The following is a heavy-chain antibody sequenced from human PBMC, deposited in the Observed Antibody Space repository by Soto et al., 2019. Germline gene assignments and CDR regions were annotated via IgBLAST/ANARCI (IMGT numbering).Heavy chain of an antibody. CDR3: ARGVGPYYYDSSGSQVSYYYDYYGMDV. V-gene: IGHV1-69*06. J-gene: IGHJ6*02. Sequence: AAEVTCKATGGSFSSYAISWVRQAHGQGLEWMGGLIPIFGTASYAQKFQGRVTITADKSTSTAYMELSSLRSEDTAVYYCARGVGPYYYDSSGSQVSYYYDYYGMDVWGQGTTVTGFS. D-gene: IGHD3-22*01. CDR2: LIPIFGTA. CDR1: GGSFSSYA.